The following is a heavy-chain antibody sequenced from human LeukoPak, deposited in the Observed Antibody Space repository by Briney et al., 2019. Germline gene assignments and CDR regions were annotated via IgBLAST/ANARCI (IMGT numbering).Heavy chain of an antibody. CDR3: ARCGGGWLQSLLLAYMDV. Sequence: PGGSLRLSCAASGFTFSSYSMNWVRQAPGKGLEWVSSISISSSYIYYADSVKGRFTISRDNAKNSLYLQMNSLRAEDTAVYYCARCGGGWLQSLLLAYMDVWGKGTTVTVSS. CDR2: ISISSSYI. J-gene: IGHJ6*03. D-gene: IGHD5-24*01. CDR1: GFTFSSYS. V-gene: IGHV3-21*01.